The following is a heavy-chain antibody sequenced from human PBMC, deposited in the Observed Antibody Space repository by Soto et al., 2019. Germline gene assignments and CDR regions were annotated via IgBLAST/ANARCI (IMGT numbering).Heavy chain of an antibody. Sequence: GGSLRLSCTASGFTFGDYAMSWFRQAPGKGLEWVGFIRSKAYGGTTEYAASVKGRFTISRDDSKSIAYLQMNSLKTEDTAVYYCTRYRYSSGWDILLGGYYYAGMYVWAQRTTVPVS. J-gene: IGHJ6*02. D-gene: IGHD6-19*01. V-gene: IGHV3-49*03. CDR3: TRYRYSSGWDILLGGYYYAGMYV. CDR1: GFTFGDYA. CDR2: IRSKAYGGTT.